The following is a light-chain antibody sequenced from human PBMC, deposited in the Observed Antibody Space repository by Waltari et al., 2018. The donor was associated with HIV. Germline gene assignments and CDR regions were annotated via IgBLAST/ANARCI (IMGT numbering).Light chain of an antibody. CDR1: SSDVGGYNY. CDR2: EVN. CDR3: SSYTSSSTHV. V-gene: IGLV2-14*03. J-gene: IGLJ1*01. Sequence: QSALTQPASVSASPGQSITISCTGTSSDVGGYNYVSWHRQHPGEAPKVIIYEVNHRPSGVSNRFTASKSGNTASLAISGLQPEDEADYFCSSYTSSSTHVFGPGTKVTVL.